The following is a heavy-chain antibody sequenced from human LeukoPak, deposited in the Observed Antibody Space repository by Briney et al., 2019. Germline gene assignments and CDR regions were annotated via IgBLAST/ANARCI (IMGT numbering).Heavy chain of an antibody. CDR2: ISSPSTI. V-gene: IGHV3-48*02. CDR1: RFTFNTYT. D-gene: IGHD3-16*01. J-gene: IGHJ4*02. CDR3: ASDHAYAFDY. Sequence: QSGGSLRLSCAASRFTFNTYTMNWVRQAPGKGLEWVSYISSPSTIYYADSVKGRFTISRDNAKNSLYLQMNSLRDEDTAVYYCASDHAYAFDYWGQGTLVAVSS.